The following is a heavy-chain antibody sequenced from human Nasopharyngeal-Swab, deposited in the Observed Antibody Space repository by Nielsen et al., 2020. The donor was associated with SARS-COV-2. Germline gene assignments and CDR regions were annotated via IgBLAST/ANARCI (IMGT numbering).Heavy chain of an antibody. Sequence: ASVKVSCKASGYTFTSYDINCVRQATGQGLEWMGWMNPNSGNTGYAQKFQGRVTMTRNTSISTAYMELSSLRSEDTAVYYCARGRRVVVPAAIYYWFDPWGQGTLVTVSS. V-gene: IGHV1-8*01. CDR1: GYTFTSYD. CDR3: ARGRRVVVPAAIYYWFDP. CDR2: MNPNSGNT. D-gene: IGHD2-2*01. J-gene: IGHJ5*02.